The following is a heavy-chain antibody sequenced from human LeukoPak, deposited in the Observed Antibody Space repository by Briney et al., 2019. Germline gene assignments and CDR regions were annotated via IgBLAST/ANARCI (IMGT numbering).Heavy chain of an antibody. J-gene: IGHJ4*02. CDR1: GFTFSSYA. CDR3: AKKPVGRAAGYYFDY. Sequence: PGASLRLSCAASGFTFSSYAMSWVRQAPGKGLEWASAISGSGGSTYYADSVKGRFTISRDNSKNTLYLQMNSLRAEDTAVYYCAKKPVGRAAGYYFDYWGQGTLVTVSS. D-gene: IGHD6-13*01. V-gene: IGHV3-23*01. CDR2: ISGSGGST.